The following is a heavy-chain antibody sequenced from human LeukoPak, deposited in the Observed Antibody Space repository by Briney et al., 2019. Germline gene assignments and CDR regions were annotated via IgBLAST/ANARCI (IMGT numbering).Heavy chain of an antibody. Sequence: GGSLRLSCAASRLTFSDFSGYQMSWIRQAPGKGLEWVSYISRGGTTIYYADSVKGRFTISRENAKNLVYLQMNSLRAEDSAVYYCARRCSSTSCLQYWGQGTLVTVSS. V-gene: IGHV3-11*04. J-gene: IGHJ4*02. CDR1: RLTFSDFSGYQ. CDR2: ISRGGTTI. D-gene: IGHD2-2*01. CDR3: ARRCSSTSCLQY.